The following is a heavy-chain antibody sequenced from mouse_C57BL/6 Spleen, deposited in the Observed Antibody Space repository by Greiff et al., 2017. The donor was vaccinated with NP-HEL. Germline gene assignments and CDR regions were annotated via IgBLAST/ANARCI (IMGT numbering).Heavy chain of an antibody. CDR2: IDPSDSYT. V-gene: IGHV1-50*01. D-gene: IGHD1-3*01. J-gene: IGHJ2*01. CDR3: ARSGYGY. Sequence: QVQLQQSGAELVKPGASVKLSCKASGYTFTSYWMQWVKQRPGQGLEWIGEIDPSDSYTNYHQKFKGKATLTVDTSTSTAYMQLSSLTSEDSAVYYCARSGYGYWGQGTTLTVAS. CDR1: GYTFTSYW.